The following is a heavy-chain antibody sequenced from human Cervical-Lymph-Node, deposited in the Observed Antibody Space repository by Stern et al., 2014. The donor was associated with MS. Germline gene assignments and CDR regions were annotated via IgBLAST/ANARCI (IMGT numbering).Heavy chain of an antibody. CDR3: AREEQQLVHGNWFDP. J-gene: IGHJ5*02. V-gene: IGHV4-38-2*02. Sequence: QLQLQESGPGLVKPSETLSLTCTVSSYSISSGYYWGWIRQPPGKGLEWIGTIFHSGSTYYNPSLKSRVNISVDTSKNQVSLKLSSVPAADTAVYYCAREEQQLVHGNWFDPWGQGTLVTVSS. CDR2: IFHSGST. D-gene: IGHD6-13*01. CDR1: SYSISSGYY.